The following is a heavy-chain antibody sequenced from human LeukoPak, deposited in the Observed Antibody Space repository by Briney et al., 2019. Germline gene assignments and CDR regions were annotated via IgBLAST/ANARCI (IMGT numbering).Heavy chain of an antibody. V-gene: IGHV4-34*01. Sequence: SETLSLTCAVYGGSFSGYYWSWIRQPPGKGLEWIGEINHSGSTNYNPSLKSRVTISVDTSKNQFSLKLSSVTAADTAVYYCARGVRYGSGYYYFDYWGPGTLVTVSS. CDR2: INHSGST. CDR3: ARGVRYGSGYYYFDY. CDR1: GGSFSGYY. D-gene: IGHD3-22*01. J-gene: IGHJ4*02.